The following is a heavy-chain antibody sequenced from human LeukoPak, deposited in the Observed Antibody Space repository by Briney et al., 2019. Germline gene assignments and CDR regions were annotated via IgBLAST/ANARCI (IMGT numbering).Heavy chain of an antibody. CDR2: IYYSGST. J-gene: IGHJ5*02. V-gene: IGHV4-59*11. CDR3: ATSYMVRGVIGWFDP. Sequence: SETLSLTCTVSGGSISSHYWSWIRQPPGKGLEWFGNIYYSGSTSYNPSLKSRVTISVDASKNLFSLKLSSVTAADTAVYYCATSYMVRGVIGWFDPWGQGTLVTVSS. CDR1: GGSISSHY. D-gene: IGHD3-10*01.